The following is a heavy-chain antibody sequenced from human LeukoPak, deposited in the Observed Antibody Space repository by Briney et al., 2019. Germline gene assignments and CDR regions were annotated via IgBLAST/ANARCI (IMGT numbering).Heavy chain of an antibody. CDR1: GYTFTSYD. CDR3: ARAGDYYDSSGYYYGP. CDR2: MNPNSGNT. D-gene: IGHD3-22*01. J-gene: IGHJ5*02. Sequence: ASVKVSCKASGYTFTSYDINWVRQAPGQGLEWMGWMNPNSGNTGYAQKFQGRVTITRNTSISTAYMELSSLRSEDTAVYYCARAGDYYDSSGYYYGPWGQGTLVTVSS. V-gene: IGHV1-8*03.